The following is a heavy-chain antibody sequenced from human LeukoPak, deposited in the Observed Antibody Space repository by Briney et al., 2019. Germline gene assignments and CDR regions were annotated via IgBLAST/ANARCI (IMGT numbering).Heavy chain of an antibody. J-gene: IGHJ6*02. CDR3: ARESTIASYGMDV. CDR1: GYTFASSG. V-gene: IGHV1-18*01. Sequence: AASVKVSCKASGYTFASSGISWVRQAPGRGLEWMGWISAYNGNTNYAQKLQGRVTMTTDTSTSTAYMELRSLRSDDTAVYYCARESTIASYGMDVWGQGTTVTVSS. D-gene: IGHD5/OR15-5a*01. CDR2: ISAYNGNT.